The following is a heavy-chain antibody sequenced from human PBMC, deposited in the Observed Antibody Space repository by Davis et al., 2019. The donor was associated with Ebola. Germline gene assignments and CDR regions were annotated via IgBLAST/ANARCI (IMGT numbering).Heavy chain of an antibody. J-gene: IGHJ6*02. CDR3: ARGTYKDYYYAMDV. Sequence: PSETLSLTCAASGFTVSGNYMSWVRQAPGKGLEWVSVIYTAGSTSYADSVKGRFTITRDNSKNTLYLQMNSLGGEDTAIYYCARGTYKDYYYAMDVWGQGTTVIVSS. D-gene: IGHD1-1*01. CDR2: IYTAGST. CDR1: GFTVSGNY. V-gene: IGHV3-66*02.